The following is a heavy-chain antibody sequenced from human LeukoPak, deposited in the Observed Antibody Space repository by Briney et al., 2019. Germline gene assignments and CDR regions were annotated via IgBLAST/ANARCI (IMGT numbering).Heavy chain of an antibody. CDR3: ATRSDP. Sequence: ASVKVSCKSSLYSFTDYYIHWVQQAPGKGLEGMGRAVPKDGAAKYAQRFQGRLTITADTSTDTAYMELRSLSSEDTAVYYCATRSDPWGQGTLVIVSS. CDR2: AVPKDGAA. CDR1: LYSFTDYY. J-gene: IGHJ5*02. V-gene: IGHV1-69-2*01.